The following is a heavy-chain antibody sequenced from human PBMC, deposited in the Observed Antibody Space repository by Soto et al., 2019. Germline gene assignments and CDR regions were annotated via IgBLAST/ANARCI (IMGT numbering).Heavy chain of an antibody. J-gene: IGHJ6*02. Sequence: ASVKVSCKASGYTFTDYYIHWVRQAPGQGLEWMGWISPRTGSANFAQRFQGRVSMTRDTSITTAYMELRRLKTEDTAVYYCVRTVTFLTAPYYGMDVWGQGTTVTVSS. D-gene: IGHD4-4*01. CDR1: GYTFTDYY. V-gene: IGHV1-2*02. CDR3: VRTVTFLTAPYYGMDV. CDR2: ISPRTGSA.